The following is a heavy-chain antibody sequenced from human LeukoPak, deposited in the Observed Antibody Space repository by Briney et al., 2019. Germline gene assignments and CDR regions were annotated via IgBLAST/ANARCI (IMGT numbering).Heavy chain of an antibody. CDR2: ISAYNGNT. CDR1: GYTFTSYG. CDR3: ARGSRVLRLGELSHFDY. V-gene: IGHV1-18*01. D-gene: IGHD3-16*02. Sequence: ASVKVSCKASGYTFTSYGISWVRQAPGQGLEWMGWISAYNGNTNYAQKLQGRVTMTTDTSTSTAYMELRSLRSDDTAVYYCARGSRVLRLGELSHFDYWGQGTLVTVSS. J-gene: IGHJ4*02.